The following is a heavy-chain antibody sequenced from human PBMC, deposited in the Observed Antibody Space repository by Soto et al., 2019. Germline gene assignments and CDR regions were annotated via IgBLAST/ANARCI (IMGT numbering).Heavy chain of an antibody. J-gene: IGHJ6*02. CDR1: GYSFTSYC. CDR2: IYPGDSDT. D-gene: IGHD7-27*01. V-gene: IGHV5-51*01. Sequence: GESLKLSGNGSGYSFTSYCIGWVRQMPGKGLEWMGIIYPGDSDTRYSPSFQGQVTISADKSISTAYLQWSSLKASDTAMYYCARRTGGIWGGYGMDVWGQGTTVTVSS. CDR3: ARRTGGIWGGYGMDV.